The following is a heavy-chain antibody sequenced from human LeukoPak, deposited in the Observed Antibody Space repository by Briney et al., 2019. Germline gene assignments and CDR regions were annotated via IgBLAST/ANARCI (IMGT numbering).Heavy chain of an antibody. Sequence: GESLKISCKGSGYRFADYWIGWVRQMPGKGLEWMGIIYPGDSDTRYSPSFQGQVTISADKSINTAHLQWSSLKASDTAMYYCARGAAGTTTDYYYFGLDVWGQGTTLRVSS. J-gene: IGHJ6*02. CDR2: IYPGDSDT. V-gene: IGHV5-51*01. CDR3: ARGAAGTTTDYYYFGLDV. CDR1: GYRFADYW. D-gene: IGHD1-7*01.